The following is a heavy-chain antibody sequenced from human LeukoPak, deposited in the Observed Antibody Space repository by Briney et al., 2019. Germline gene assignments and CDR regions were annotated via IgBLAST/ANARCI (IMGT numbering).Heavy chain of an antibody. D-gene: IGHD2-15*01. Sequence: PSETLSLTCAVYGGSFSGYYWSWIRQPPGKGLEWIGEINHSGSSYYNPSLKSRVTISVDTSKNQFSLKLSSVTAADTAVYYCARSGLGYCSGGSCLYYYYYGMDVWGQGTTVTVSS. CDR3: ARSGLGYCSGGSCLYYYYYGMDV. CDR2: INHSGSS. J-gene: IGHJ6*02. CDR1: GGSFSGYY. V-gene: IGHV4-34*01.